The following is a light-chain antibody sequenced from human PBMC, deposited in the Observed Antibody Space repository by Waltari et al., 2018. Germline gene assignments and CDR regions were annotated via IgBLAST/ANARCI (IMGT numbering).Light chain of an antibody. CDR2: GNN. CDR3: QSYDTNLVV. V-gene: IGLV1-40*01. Sequence: QSVLAQPPSVSGAPGQRVTISCTGSSSNIGAGSDVHWYQQLPGTAPKLLIYGNNNRPSGVPDRFSCSKSGTSASLAITGLQAEDEASYYCQSYDTNLVVFGGGTKLTVL. J-gene: IGLJ2*01. CDR1: SSNIGAGSD.